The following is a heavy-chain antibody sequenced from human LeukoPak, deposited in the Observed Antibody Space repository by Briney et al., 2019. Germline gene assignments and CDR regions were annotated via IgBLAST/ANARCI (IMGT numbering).Heavy chain of an antibody. CDR2: ISAYNGNT. CDR3: ARAEYCSSTSCYRPAMGHYYYYGMDV. D-gene: IGHD2-2*01. V-gene: IGHV1-18*01. Sequence: ASVKVSCKASSYTFTNYGISWVRQAPGQGLEWMGWISAYNGNTNYAQNLQGRVTMTTDTSTSTAYMELRSLKSDDTAVYYCARAEYCSSTSCYRPAMGHYYYYGMDVWGQGTTVTVSS. J-gene: IGHJ6*02. CDR1: SYTFTNYG.